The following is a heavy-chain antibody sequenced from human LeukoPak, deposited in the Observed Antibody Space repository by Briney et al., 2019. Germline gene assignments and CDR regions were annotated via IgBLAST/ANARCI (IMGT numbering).Heavy chain of an antibody. CDR3: AKSAIAAAGFYYYYYGMDV. J-gene: IGHJ6*02. CDR2: ISSNGGST. CDR1: GFTFSSYA. D-gene: IGHD6-13*01. Sequence: GGSLRLSCAASGFTFSSYAMHWVRQAPGKGLEYDSAISSNGGSTYYANSVKGRFTISRDNSKNTLYLQMGSLRAEDMAVYYCAKSAIAAAGFYYYYYGMDVWGQGTTVTVSS. V-gene: IGHV3-64*01.